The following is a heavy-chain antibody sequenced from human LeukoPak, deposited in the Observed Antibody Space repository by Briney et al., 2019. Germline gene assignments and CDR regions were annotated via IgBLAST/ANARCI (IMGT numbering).Heavy chain of an antibody. J-gene: IGHJ4*02. Sequence: AASVKVSCKVSGYTLTELSMHWVRQAPGKGLEWMGGFDPEDGETIYAQKFQGRVTMTEDTSTDTAYMELSSLRSEDTAVYHCATDPKASGSVDCWGQGTLVTVSS. D-gene: IGHD7-27*01. CDR2: FDPEDGET. CDR1: GYTLTELS. V-gene: IGHV1-24*01. CDR3: ATDPKASGSVDC.